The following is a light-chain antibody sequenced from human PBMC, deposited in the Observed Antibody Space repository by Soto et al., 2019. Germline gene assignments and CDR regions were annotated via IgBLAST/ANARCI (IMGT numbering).Light chain of an antibody. V-gene: IGKV3-20*01. CDR2: GAS. CDR1: QSVGSRY. J-gene: IGKJ5*01. Sequence: EIVLTQSPGTLSLSPGESATLSCRASQSVGSRYLAWYQQKPGQAPRLLMYGASSRATGIPDRFSGNGSGTDFTLTISRLEPEDFAVYHCQQYGGSPITFGQGTRLEIK. CDR3: QQYGGSPIT.